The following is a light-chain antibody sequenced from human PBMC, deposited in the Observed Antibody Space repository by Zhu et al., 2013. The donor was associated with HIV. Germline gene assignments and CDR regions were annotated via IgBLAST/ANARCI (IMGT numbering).Light chain of an antibody. CDR2: GAS. J-gene: IGKJ5*01. CDR3: QQRSNWPPLT. V-gene: IGKV3-11*01. CDR1: QTVTSSY. Sequence: EIVMTQSPATLSVSPGERTTLSCRASQTVTSSYVAWYQQKPGQAPRLLIYGASTRATGIPARFSGSGSGTDFTLTISSLEPEDFAVYYCQQRSNWPPLTFGQGTRLEIK.